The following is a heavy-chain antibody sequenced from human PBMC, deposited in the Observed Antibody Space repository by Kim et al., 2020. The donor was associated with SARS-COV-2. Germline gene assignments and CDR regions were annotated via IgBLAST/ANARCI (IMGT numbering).Heavy chain of an antibody. Sequence: GGSLRLSCAASGFTFSTYAMNWVRQAPGKGPEWVSYISSSGSTVYYADSVKGRFTISRDNAKNSLYLQMNSLRAEDTAVYYCARVPPYSSEGIYYFDYWGQGTLVTVSS. D-gene: IGHD6-25*01. J-gene: IGHJ4*02. V-gene: IGHV3-48*03. CDR1: GFTFSTYA. CDR2: ISSSGSTV. CDR3: ARVPPYSSEGIYYFDY.